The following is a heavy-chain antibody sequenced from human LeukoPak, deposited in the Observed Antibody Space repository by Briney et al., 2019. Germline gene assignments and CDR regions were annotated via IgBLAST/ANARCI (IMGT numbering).Heavy chain of an antibody. V-gene: IGHV3-9*01. J-gene: IGHJ4*02. CDR3: AKGNWNYVLDYFDY. Sequence: PGGSLRLSCAASGLTFDDYAMHWVRQAPGKGLEWVSGISWNSGSIGYADSVKGRFTISRDNAKNSLYLQMNSLRAEDTALYYCAKGNWNYVLDYFDYWGQGTLVTVSS. D-gene: IGHD1-7*01. CDR2: ISWNSGSI. CDR1: GLTFDDYA.